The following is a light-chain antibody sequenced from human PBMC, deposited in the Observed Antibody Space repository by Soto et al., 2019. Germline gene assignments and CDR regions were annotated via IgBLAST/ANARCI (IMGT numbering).Light chain of an antibody. CDR3: HQYNNWPPWT. CDR1: QSISNW. CDR2: RAS. Sequence: DIQMTQSPSTLSASVGDRVSITCRASQSISNWLAWYQQRPGQAPKLLIYRASSFAGGVPSRFSGSGSGTEFTLTNSSLQSEDFAVYYCHQYNNWPPWTFGQGTKVDIK. J-gene: IGKJ1*01. V-gene: IGKV1-5*03.